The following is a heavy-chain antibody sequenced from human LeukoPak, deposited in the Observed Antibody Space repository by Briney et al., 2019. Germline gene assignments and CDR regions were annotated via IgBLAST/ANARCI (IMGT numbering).Heavy chain of an antibody. Sequence: SVTVSCKASGGTFSSYAISWVRQAPGQGLEWMGRIIPILGIANYAQKFQGRVTITADKSTSTAYMELSSLRSEDTAVYYCASLGSRRGNHYDSSGYSHYWGQGTLVTVSS. CDR1: GGTFSSYA. V-gene: IGHV1-69*04. D-gene: IGHD3-22*01. CDR2: IIPILGIA. CDR3: ASLGSRRGNHYDSSGYSHY. J-gene: IGHJ4*02.